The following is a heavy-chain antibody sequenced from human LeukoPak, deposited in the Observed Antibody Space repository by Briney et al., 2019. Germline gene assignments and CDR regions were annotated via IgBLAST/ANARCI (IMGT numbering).Heavy chain of an antibody. Sequence: SETLSLTCTVSGGSISSYYWSWIRQHPGKGLEWIGYIYYSGSTYYNPSLKSRVTISVDTSKNQFSLRLSSVTAADTAVYYCARVPVRSSWYSGRWFDPWGQGTLVTVSS. CDR1: GGSISSYY. D-gene: IGHD6-13*01. J-gene: IGHJ5*02. V-gene: IGHV4-59*12. CDR2: IYYSGST. CDR3: ARVPVRSSWYSGRWFDP.